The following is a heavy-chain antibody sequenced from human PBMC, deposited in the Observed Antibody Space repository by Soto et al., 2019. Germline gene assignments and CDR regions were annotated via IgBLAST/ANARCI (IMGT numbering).Heavy chain of an antibody. J-gene: IGHJ3*02. CDR3: AKDFPYDSSGYPTYDFDI. Sequence: GGSLRLSCAASGFTFSSYAMSWVRQAPGKGLEWVSAISGSGGSTYYADSVKGRFTISRDNSKNTLYLQMNSLRAEDTAVYYCAKDFPYDSSGYPTYDFDIWGQGTMVTVSS. V-gene: IGHV3-23*01. CDR1: GFTFSSYA. CDR2: ISGSGGST. D-gene: IGHD3-22*01.